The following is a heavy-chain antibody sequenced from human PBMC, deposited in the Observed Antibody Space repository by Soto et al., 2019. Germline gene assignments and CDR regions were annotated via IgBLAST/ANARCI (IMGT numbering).Heavy chain of an antibody. CDR1: GGTFSSYA. D-gene: IGHD2-2*01. J-gene: IGHJ6*02. CDR3: ARSQGSSTSLEIYYYYYYGMDV. Sequence: QVQLVQSGAEVKKPGSSVKVSCKASGGTFSSYAISWVRQAPGQGLEWMGGIIPIPGTANYAQKFQGSVTITADEYTSTAYMELSSLRSEDTAVYYCARSQGSSTSLEIYYYYYYGMDVWGQGTTVTVSS. V-gene: IGHV1-69*01. CDR2: IIPIPGTA.